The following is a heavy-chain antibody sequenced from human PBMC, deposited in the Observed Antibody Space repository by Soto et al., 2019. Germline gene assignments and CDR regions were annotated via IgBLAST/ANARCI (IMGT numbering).Heavy chain of an antibody. CDR1: GGSISSYY. V-gene: IGHV4-59*01. CDR2: IYYSGST. CDR3: ARGGGEPGWFMAFDI. Sequence: QVQLQESGPGLVKPSETLSLTCTVSGGSISSYYWSWIRQPPGKGLEWIGYIYYSGSTNYNPSLKSRVTISVDTSKNQFSLKLSSVTAADTAVYYCARGGGEPGWFMAFDIWGQGTMVTVSS. J-gene: IGHJ3*02. D-gene: IGHD3-16*01.